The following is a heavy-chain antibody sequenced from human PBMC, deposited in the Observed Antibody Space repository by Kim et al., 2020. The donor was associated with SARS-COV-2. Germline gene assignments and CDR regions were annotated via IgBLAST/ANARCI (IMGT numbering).Heavy chain of an antibody. CDR3: ARKNGQFDY. Sequence: TNNADPGKGRFTISRDNSKNTLFLQMNSLRVDDTAVYYFARKNGQFDYGGQGTLVTVSS. J-gene: IGHJ4*02. CDR2: T. D-gene: IGHD2-8*01. V-gene: IGHV3-23*01.